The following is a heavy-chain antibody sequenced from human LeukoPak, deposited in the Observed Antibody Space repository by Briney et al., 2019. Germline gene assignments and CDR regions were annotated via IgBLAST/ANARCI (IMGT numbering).Heavy chain of an antibody. V-gene: IGHV1-18*01. Sequence: AASVKVSCKASGYTFTSYGISWVRQAPGQGLEWMGWISAYNGNTNYAQKLQGRVTMTTDTSTSTAYMELRSLRSDDTAVYYCARDRYSSGWYGDFDCWGQGTLVTVSS. J-gene: IGHJ4*02. D-gene: IGHD6-19*01. CDR2: ISAYNGNT. CDR3: ARDRYSSGWYGDFDC. CDR1: GYTFTSYG.